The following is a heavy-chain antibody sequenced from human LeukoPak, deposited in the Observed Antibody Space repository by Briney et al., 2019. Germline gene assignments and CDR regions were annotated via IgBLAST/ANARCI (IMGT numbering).Heavy chain of an antibody. Sequence: ASVKVSCKASGYTFTNYAIHWVRQAPGQRLEWMGWIYTGNDNTKYSQEFQGRVTIARDTSASTAYMELSSLRSEDTTVYYCARRSGRYYDYWGQGTLVTVSS. CDR2: IYTGNDNT. CDR3: ARRSGRYYDY. J-gene: IGHJ4*02. CDR1: GYTFTNYA. D-gene: IGHD1-26*01. V-gene: IGHV1-3*04.